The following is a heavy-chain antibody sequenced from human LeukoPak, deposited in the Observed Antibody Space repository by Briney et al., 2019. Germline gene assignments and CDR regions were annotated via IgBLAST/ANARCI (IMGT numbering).Heavy chain of an antibody. D-gene: IGHD6-25*01. CDR1: GFTFSSYW. Sequence: GGSLRLSCAASGFTFSSYWMHWVRQAPGKGLEWVSEINDSGGNTYYARSVKGRFTISRDNSKNTVYLQMNSLRAEDTAVYYCAKERRDGYPDLDYWGQGTLVTVSS. CDR2: INDSGGNT. V-gene: IGHV3-23*01. CDR3: AKERRDGYPDLDY. J-gene: IGHJ4*02.